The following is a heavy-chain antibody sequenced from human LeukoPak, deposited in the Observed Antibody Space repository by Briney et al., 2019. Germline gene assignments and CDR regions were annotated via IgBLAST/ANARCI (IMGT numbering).Heavy chain of an antibody. Sequence: GGSLRLSCAASGFTFSNAWMSWVRQAPGKGLEWVGRIKSKTDGGTTDYAAPVKGRFTISRDDSENTLYLQMNSLKTEDTAVYYCTAIKWFGELLYPNWFDPWGQGTLVTVSS. D-gene: IGHD3-10*01. V-gene: IGHV3-15*01. CDR2: IKSKTDGGTT. CDR1: GFTFSNAW. CDR3: TAIKWFGELLYPNWFDP. J-gene: IGHJ5*02.